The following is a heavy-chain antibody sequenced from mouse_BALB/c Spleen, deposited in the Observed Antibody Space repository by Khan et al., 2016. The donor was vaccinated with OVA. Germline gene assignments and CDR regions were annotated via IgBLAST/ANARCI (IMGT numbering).Heavy chain of an antibody. CDR2: INSNGGST. J-gene: IGHJ4*01. Sequence: EVMLVESGGGLVQPGGSLKLSCAASGFTFSTYGMSWVRQTPDKRLELVATINSNGGSTYYPDSVKGRFTISRDNAKNHLYLQMRSLKSEDTAMYYCARGGITTVVGGYYAMDYWGQGTAVTVSS. CDR3: ARGGITTVVGGYYAMDY. V-gene: IGHV5-6-3*01. CDR1: GFTFSTYG. D-gene: IGHD1-1*01.